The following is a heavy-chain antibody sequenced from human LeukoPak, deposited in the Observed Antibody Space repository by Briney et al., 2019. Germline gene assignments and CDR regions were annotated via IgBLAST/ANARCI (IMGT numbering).Heavy chain of an antibody. CDR1: GFTFSNAW. J-gene: IGHJ4*02. D-gene: IGHD2-15*01. CDR2: IKSKTGGGTE. CDR3: TTTHYCSRGSCYSVFYD. V-gene: IGHV3-15*01. Sequence: GGSLGLSCAASGFTFSNAWMSWVRQAPGKGLEWVGRIKSKTGGGTEDYAAPVKGRFTISRDDAKNTLYLQLNSLKAEDTAVYYCTTTHYCSRGSCYSVFYDWGQGALVTVSS.